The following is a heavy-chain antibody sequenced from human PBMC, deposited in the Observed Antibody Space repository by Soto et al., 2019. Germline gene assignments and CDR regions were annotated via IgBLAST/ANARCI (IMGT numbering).Heavy chain of an antibody. D-gene: IGHD4-17*01. Sequence: SETLALTCSVSGGSTTSYYWSWIRQPPGKELEWIGDIYYSGITNYNPSLKSRVTISVDTSKNQFSLKLSSVTAADTAVYYCVKLPGADYGDIFAPWGQGTLVTV. CDR1: GGSTTSYY. J-gene: IGHJ5*02. V-gene: IGHV4-59*01. CDR3: VKLPGADYGDIFAP. CDR2: IYYSGIT.